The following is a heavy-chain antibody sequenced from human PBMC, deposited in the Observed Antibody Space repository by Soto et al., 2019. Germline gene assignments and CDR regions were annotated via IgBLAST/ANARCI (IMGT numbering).Heavy chain of an antibody. CDR3: ARGIEVTGLDFDY. D-gene: IGHD2-21*02. J-gene: IGHJ4*02. V-gene: IGHV3-30-3*01. CDR1: GFTFSSYA. Sequence: GGSLRLSCAASGFTFSSYAMHWVRQAPGKGLEWVAVISYDGSNKYYADSVKGRFTISRDNSKNTLYLQMNSLRAEDTAAYYCARGIEVTGLDFDYWGQGTLVTVSS. CDR2: ISYDGSNK.